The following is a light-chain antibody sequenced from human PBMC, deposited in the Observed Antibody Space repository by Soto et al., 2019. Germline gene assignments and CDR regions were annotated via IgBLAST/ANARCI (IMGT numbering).Light chain of an antibody. CDR2: GVS. J-gene: IGLJ2*01. CDR1: SSDVGGYNF. Sequence: QSALTQPASVSESPGQSITISCTGTSSDVGGYNFVSWYQHHPGKAPKLMIFGVSNRPSGVSNRFSGSKSGNTASLTISGLQAEDEGDYYCSSYTSSSAYVVFGGGTKVTVL. CDR3: SSYTSSSAYVV. V-gene: IGLV2-14*03.